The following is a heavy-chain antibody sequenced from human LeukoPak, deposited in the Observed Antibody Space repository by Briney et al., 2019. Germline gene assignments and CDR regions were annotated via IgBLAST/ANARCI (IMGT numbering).Heavy chain of an antibody. CDR2: INPSGGST. D-gene: IGHD1-26*01. V-gene: IGHV1-46*01. Sequence: GASVKVSCKASGYTFTSYYMHWVRQAPGQGLEWMGIINPSGGSTSYAQKFQGRVTMTRDTSISTAYMELSRLRSDDTAVYYCARGMEPYYYMDVWGKGTTVTVSS. CDR1: GYTFTSYY. J-gene: IGHJ6*03. CDR3: ARGMEPYYYMDV.